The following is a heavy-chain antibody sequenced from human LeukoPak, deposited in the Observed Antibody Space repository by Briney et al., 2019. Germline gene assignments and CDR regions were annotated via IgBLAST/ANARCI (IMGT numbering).Heavy chain of an antibody. J-gene: IGHJ6*02. D-gene: IGHD3-10*01. Sequence: SVNVSCKASGGTFSSYAISWVRQAPGQGLEWMGRIIPILGIANYAQKFQGRVTITADKSTSTAYMELSSLRSEDTAVYYCARDRVGFGELLSYGMDVWGQGTTVTVSS. CDR2: IIPILGIA. CDR3: ARDRVGFGELLSYGMDV. CDR1: GGTFSSYA. V-gene: IGHV1-69*04.